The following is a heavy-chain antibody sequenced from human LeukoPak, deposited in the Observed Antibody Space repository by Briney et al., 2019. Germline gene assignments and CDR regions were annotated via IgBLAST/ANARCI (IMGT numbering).Heavy chain of an antibody. Sequence: GGSLRLSCAASGFTFNYYNMNWVRQAPGKALEWVSSITSSGAYIFYADSVKGRFTISRDNAKNSLYLQMNSLRAEDTAVYYCAELGITMIGGVWGKGTTVTISS. CDR2: ITSSGAYI. V-gene: IGHV3-21*01. D-gene: IGHD3-10*02. CDR3: AELGITMIGGV. J-gene: IGHJ6*04. CDR1: GFTFNYYN.